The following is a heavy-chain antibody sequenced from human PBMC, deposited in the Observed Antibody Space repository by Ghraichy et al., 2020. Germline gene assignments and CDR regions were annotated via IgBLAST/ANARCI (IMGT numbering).Heavy chain of an antibody. D-gene: IGHD6-13*01. CDR1: GFTFSDYY. V-gene: IGHV3-11*01. CDR2: ISSSGSTI. CDR3: ARVERLVLFYGMDV. Sequence: GGSLRLSCAASGFTFSDYYMSWIRQAPGKGLEWVSYISSSGSTIYYADSVKGRFTISRDNAKNSLYLQMNSLRAEDTAVYYCARVERLVLFYGMDVWGQGTTVTVSS. J-gene: IGHJ6*02.